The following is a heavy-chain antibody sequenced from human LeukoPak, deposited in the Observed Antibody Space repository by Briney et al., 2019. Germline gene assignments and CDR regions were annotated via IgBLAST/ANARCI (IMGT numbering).Heavy chain of an antibody. J-gene: IGHJ4*02. CDR2: IKEDGTET. CDR3: AKEGRSLQTY. CDR1: GFMFSSNW. D-gene: IGHD5-24*01. Sequence: GGSLRLSCAASGFMFSSNWMSWVRLAPGKGLEWVANIKEDGTETCYVDSVKGRFTIFRDNARNSLYLQMNSLRVEDTAVYYCAKEGRSLQTYWGQGTLVTVSS. V-gene: IGHV3-7*03.